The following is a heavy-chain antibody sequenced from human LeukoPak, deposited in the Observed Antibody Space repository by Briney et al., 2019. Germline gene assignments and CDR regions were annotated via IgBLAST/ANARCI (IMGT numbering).Heavy chain of an antibody. J-gene: IGHJ4*02. CDR1: GGTFSRYA. D-gene: IGHD6-13*01. CDR3: ARDVIAAADPFDY. Sequence: ASVKVSCKASGGTFSRYAISWVGQAPGQGLEWMGWISAYNGNTNYAQKLQGRVTMTTDTSTSTAYMELRSLRSDDTAVYYCARDVIAAADPFDYWGQGTLVTVSS. CDR2: ISAYNGNT. V-gene: IGHV1-18*04.